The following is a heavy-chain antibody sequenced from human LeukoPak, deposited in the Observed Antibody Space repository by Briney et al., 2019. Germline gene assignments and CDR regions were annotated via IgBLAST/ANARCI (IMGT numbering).Heavy chain of an antibody. CDR2: ISNSDGST. CDR1: GFTFSSYW. J-gene: IGHJ4*02. V-gene: IGHV3-21*01. D-gene: IGHD1-26*01. CDR3: ARDIGIVGATNPYYFDY. Sequence: GGSLRLSCAASGFTFSSYWMSWVRQAPGKGLEWVSTISNSDGSTYYADSVKGRFTISRDNAKNSLYLQMNSLRAEDTAVYYCARDIGIVGATNPYYFDYWGQGTLVTVSS.